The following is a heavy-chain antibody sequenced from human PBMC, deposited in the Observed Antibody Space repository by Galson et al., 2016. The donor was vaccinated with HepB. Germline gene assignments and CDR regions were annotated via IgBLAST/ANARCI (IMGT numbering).Heavy chain of an antibody. Sequence: SLRLSCAASGFTFSSYAMAWVRQAPGKGLEWVSGMSDSDDIYYSPTVKGRFTISRDNSKNTVFLQLTSLRAEDTAVYYCAKDWSTTTCVQGCLDVWGQGTTVTVSS. V-gene: IGHV3-23*01. CDR1: GFTFSSYA. D-gene: IGHD3-10*02. CDR2: MSDSDDI. CDR3: AKDWSTTTCVQGCLDV. J-gene: IGHJ6*02.